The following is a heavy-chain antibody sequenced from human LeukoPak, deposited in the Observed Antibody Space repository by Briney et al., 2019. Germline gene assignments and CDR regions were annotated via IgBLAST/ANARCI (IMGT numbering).Heavy chain of an antibody. CDR3: ASATLGTRGYYFDY. D-gene: IGHD7-27*01. V-gene: IGHV5-51*01. Sequence: GESLKISCKISGYKLTNNWIGWVRQVPGKGLEWMGIIYPGDSDTRYSPSLQGQVTISADKSISTAYLQWSSLKASDTAMYYCASATLGTRGYYFDYWGQGTLVTVSS. CDR1: GYKLTNNW. CDR2: IYPGDSDT. J-gene: IGHJ4*02.